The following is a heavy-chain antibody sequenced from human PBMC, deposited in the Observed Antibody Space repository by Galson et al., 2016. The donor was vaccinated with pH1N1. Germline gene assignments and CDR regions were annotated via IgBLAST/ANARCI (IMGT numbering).Heavy chain of an antibody. CDR1: GFSVSFSY. J-gene: IGHJ4*02. Sequence: SLRLSCAASGFSVSFSYLSWVRQAPGKGLEWVSIIYSGDTTYYTDSVKGRFTISRDISKNTLYLQMNSLRAEDPAVYDCAREGPVPGAFDYWGQGTLVTVSS. D-gene: IGHD6-19*01. CDR2: IYSGDTT. V-gene: IGHV3-53*01. CDR3: AREGPVPGAFDY.